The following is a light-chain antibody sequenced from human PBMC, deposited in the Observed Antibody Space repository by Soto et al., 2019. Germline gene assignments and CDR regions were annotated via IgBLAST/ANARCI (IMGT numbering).Light chain of an antibody. Sequence: VARATHSCRASQSLLNNLAWYQQKPGQAPRLLIYGASNRATGIPDRFSGSGSGTDFTLTISRLEPEDFAVYYCQQYGSSGTFGQGTKVDI. CDR3: QQYGSSGT. V-gene: IGKV3-20*01. CDR1: QSLLNN. J-gene: IGKJ1*01. CDR2: GAS.